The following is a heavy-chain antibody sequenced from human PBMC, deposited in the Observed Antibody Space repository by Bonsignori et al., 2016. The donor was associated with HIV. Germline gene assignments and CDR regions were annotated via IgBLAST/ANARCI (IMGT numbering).Heavy chain of an antibody. V-gene: IGHV3-13*01. CDR1: GFTFSSYD. J-gene: IGHJ6*03. D-gene: IGHD6-19*01. CDR3: ARAASSGWYPDYYYMDV. CDR2: IGTAGDT. Sequence: GGSLRLSCAASGFTFSSYDMHWVRQATGKGLEWVSAIGTAGDTYYPGSVKGRFTISRENAKNSLYLQMNSLRAGDTAVYYCARAASSGWYPDYYYMDVWGKGTTVTVSS.